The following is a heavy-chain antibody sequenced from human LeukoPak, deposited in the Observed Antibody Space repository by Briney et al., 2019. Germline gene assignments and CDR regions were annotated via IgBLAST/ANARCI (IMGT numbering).Heavy chain of an antibody. J-gene: IGHJ3*02. CDR1: GFTVSSKH. V-gene: IGHV3-53*01. Sequence: GGSLRLSCAASGFTVSSKHMSWVRQAPGKGLEWVSVIYSGGSTYYADSVKGRFTISRDNSKNTLYLQMNSLRAEDTAVYYCASYPAAGAFDIWGQGTMVTVSS. D-gene: IGHD6-25*01. CDR3: ASYPAAGAFDI. CDR2: IYSGGST.